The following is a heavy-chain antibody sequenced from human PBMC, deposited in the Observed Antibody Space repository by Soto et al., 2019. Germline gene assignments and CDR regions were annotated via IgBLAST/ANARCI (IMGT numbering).Heavy chain of an antibody. D-gene: IGHD2-8*01. CDR3: ATTGGDCTKGVCYDF. Sequence: QVQLVQSGGEVKKPGASVKVSCKASGYTSIKYGISWVRQAPGQGPEWVGWISPYNGNTYYAQNLQGRVTVTRDTSTSTAYMELRSLRSDDTAVYYCATTGGDCTKGVCYDFLGQGTLVTVSS. CDR1: GYTSIKYG. J-gene: IGHJ4*02. CDR2: ISPYNGNT. V-gene: IGHV1-18*01.